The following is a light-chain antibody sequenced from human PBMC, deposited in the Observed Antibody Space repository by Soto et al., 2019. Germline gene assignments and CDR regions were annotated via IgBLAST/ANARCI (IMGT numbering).Light chain of an antibody. CDR3: QQLNSFPLS. J-gene: IGKJ4*01. CDR2: AAF. CDR1: QDITNH. Sequence: DIPLTQSPSFVSASVGDRITITCRTSQDITNHLAWYQQKPGKAPNLLIYAAFTLHRGVPSRFSGSGSGAECTLTISSLQPEDLATYYCQQLNSFPLSFGGGTKVEI. V-gene: IGKV1-9*01.